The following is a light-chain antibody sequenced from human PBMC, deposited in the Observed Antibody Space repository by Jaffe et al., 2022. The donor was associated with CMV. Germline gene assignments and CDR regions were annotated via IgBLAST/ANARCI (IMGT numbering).Light chain of an antibody. J-gene: IGKJ2*01. CDR1: QSVSST. CDR3: QQYSNWPPST. V-gene: IGKV3-15*01. CDR2: GAS. Sequence: EIVMTQSPATLSVSPGERATLSCRASQSVSSTLAWYQQKPGQAPRLLIFGASTRATGIPARFSGSGSGTEFTLTISSLQSEDFAVYYCQQYSNWPPSTFGQGTKLEIK.